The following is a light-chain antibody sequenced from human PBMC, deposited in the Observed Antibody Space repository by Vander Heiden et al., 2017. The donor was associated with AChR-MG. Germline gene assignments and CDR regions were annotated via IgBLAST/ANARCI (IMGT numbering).Light chain of an antibody. CDR2: SNN. CDR3: AACDDSLNGFWV. CDR1: SANIGSNT. V-gene: IGLV1-44*01. Sequence: QSVLTQPPSASGTPGQRVTIPCPRSSANIGSNTVNWYQQLPGTAPNLLIYSNNQRPSGVPDRFSGSKSGTSASLAISGLQSEDEADYYCAACDDSLNGFWVFGGGTKLTVL. J-gene: IGLJ3*02.